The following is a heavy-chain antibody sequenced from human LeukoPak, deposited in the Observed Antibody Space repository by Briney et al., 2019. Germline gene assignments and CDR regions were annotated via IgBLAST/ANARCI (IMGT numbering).Heavy chain of an antibody. CDR3: AKDVVAIFTGAFFDS. J-gene: IGHJ4*02. D-gene: IGHD2-21*01. CDR2: ISWNSEKR. V-gene: IGHV3-9*01. Sequence: PGGSLSLSCTASGFTFDDKTMHWVRHSPGQGLEWVSGISWNSEKRDYADSVKGRFTISRDNAKNSLYLQMSSLRTDDTAVYYCAKDVVAIFTGAFFDSWGQGTQVTVSS. CDR1: GFTFDDKT.